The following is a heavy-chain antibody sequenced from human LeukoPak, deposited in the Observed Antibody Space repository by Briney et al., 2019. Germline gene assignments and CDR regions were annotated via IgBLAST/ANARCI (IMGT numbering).Heavy chain of an antibody. J-gene: IGHJ3*02. CDR2: IIPIFGTA. CDR1: GGTFSSYA. Sequence: SVKVSCKASGGTFSSYAISWVRQAPGQGLEWMGGIIPIFGTANYAQKFQGRVTITADESTSTAYMELSSLRSEDTAVYYCATTNNFIGSGSYYSXAFDIWGQGTMVTVSS. CDR3: ATTNNFIGSGSYYSXAFDI. D-gene: IGHD3-10*01. V-gene: IGHV1-69*13.